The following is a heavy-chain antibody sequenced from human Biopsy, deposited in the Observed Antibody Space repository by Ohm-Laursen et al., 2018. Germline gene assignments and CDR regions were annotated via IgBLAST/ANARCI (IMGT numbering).Heavy chain of an antibody. CDR1: GDSVSSGSFY. Sequence: TLSLTCSVSGDSVSSGSFYWTWIRQPPGQGLEYIGYIYDRGSTANYNPSLESRVTMSVDMPKNQFSLKLSSVTAADTAIYYCARGMRSSGWPYFDSRGQGTLVIVSS. V-gene: IGHV4-61*01. CDR3: ARGMRSSGWPYFDS. D-gene: IGHD6-19*01. J-gene: IGHJ4*02. CDR2: IYDRGST.